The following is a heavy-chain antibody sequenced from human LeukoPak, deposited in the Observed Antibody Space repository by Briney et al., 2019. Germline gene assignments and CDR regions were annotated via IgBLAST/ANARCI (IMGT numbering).Heavy chain of an antibody. D-gene: IGHD3-10*01. J-gene: IGHJ4*02. V-gene: IGHV3-7*04. CDR3: ASDREYYYGSGSFDY. CDR1: GFTFSSYW. CDR2: IKQDGSEK. Sequence: GGSLRLSCAASGFTFSSYWMSWVRQAPGKGLEWVASIKQDGSEKYYVDSVKGRFTISRDNAKNSLYLQMNSLRAEDTAVYYCASDREYYYGSGSFDYWGQGTLVTVSS.